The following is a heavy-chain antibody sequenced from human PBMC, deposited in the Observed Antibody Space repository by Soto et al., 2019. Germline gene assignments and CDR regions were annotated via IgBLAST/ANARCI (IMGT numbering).Heavy chain of an antibody. Sequence: ASVKVSCKGSGYSFTSYWIGWVRQMPGKGLEWMGIIYPGDSDTRYSPSFQGQVTISADKSISTAYLQWSSLKASDTAMYYCALQSYYDFWSGYATPTTPFDYWGQGTLVTVSS. D-gene: IGHD3-3*01. CDR2: IYPGDSDT. J-gene: IGHJ4*02. CDR3: ALQSYYDFWSGYATPTTPFDY. V-gene: IGHV5-51*01. CDR1: GYSFTSYW.